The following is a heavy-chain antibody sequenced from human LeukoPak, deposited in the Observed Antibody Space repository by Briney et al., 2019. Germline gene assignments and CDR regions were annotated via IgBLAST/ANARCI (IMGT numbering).Heavy chain of an antibody. Sequence: ASVTVSCKASGYTFTSYDINWVRQATGQGLEWMGWMNPNSGNTGYAQKFQGRVTMTRNTSISTAYMELSSLRSEDTAVYYCASFRADARSYYDFWSGYYRGYFDYWGQGTLVTVSS. V-gene: IGHV1-8*01. CDR3: ASFRADARSYYDFWSGYYRGYFDY. CDR1: GYTFTSYD. D-gene: IGHD3-3*01. J-gene: IGHJ4*02. CDR2: MNPNSGNT.